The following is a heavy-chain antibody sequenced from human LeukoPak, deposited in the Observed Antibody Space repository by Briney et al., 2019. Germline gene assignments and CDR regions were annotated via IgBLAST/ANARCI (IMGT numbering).Heavy chain of an antibody. CDR1: GGSISSCGSY. V-gene: IGHV4-31*01. CDR3: AREAVASPKFDC. Sequence: TPSETLSLTCTVSGGSISSCGSYWSWLRQHPGKGLEWIGYIYYSASTYYYPSLKSQLTITVVPSKIQFALKLSAGTAADPAVYYCAREAVASPKFDCWGQGTLVTVSS. CDR2: IYYSAST. J-gene: IGHJ4*02. D-gene: IGHD5-12*01.